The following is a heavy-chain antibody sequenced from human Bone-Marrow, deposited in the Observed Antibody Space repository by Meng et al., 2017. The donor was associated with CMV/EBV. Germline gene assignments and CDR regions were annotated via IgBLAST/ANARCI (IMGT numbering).Heavy chain of an antibody. CDR3: AASFRYCSSTSCYWGWFDL. J-gene: IGHJ5*02. CDR1: GFTFTSSA. D-gene: IGHD2-2*01. V-gene: IGHV1-58*01. CDR2: IVVGSGNT. Sequence: SVKVSCKASGFTFTSSAVQWVRQARGQRLEWIGWIVVGSGNTNYAQKFQERVTITRDMSTSTAYMELSSLRSEDTAVYYCAASFRYCSSTSCYWGWFDLWGQGTLVTVSS.